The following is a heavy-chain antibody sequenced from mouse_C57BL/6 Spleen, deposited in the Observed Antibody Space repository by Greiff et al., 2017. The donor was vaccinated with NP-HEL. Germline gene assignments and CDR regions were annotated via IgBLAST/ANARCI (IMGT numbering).Heavy chain of an antibody. D-gene: IGHD2-3*01. CDR3: ARERDFYQTWFAY. CDR2: IHPNSGST. V-gene: IGHV1-64*01. Sequence: QVQLQQPGAELVKPGASVKLSCKASGYTFTSYWMHWVKQRPGQGLEWIGMIHPNSGSTNYNEKFKSKATLTVDKSSSTAYMQLSSLTSEDSAVYYCARERDFYQTWFAYWGQGTLVTVSA. CDR1: GYTFTSYW. J-gene: IGHJ3*01.